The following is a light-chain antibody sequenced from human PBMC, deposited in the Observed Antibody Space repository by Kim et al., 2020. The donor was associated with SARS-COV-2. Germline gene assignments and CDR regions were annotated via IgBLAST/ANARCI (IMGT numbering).Light chain of an antibody. CDR3: QSYDNTNWV. CDR1: SGSIASGY. CDR2: VDH. J-gene: IGLJ3*02. V-gene: IGLV6-57*03. Sequence: GKPVTISGPRTSGSIASGYGQSCQQRPASAPPTVIYVDHHRPPGVPDRFSGSTDMSSNSASLTISGLEFEDEADNYCQSYDNTNWVLGGGTQLTV.